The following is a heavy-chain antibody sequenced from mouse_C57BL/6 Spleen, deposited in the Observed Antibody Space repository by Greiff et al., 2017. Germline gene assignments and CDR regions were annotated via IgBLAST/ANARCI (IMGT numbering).Heavy chain of an antibody. J-gene: IGHJ4*01. D-gene: IGHD2-4*01. CDR3: ARIPYYDYDDYAMDY. CDR1: GFTFSDYG. V-gene: IGHV5-17*01. Sequence: EVKLMESGGGLVKPGGSLKLSCAASGFTFSDYGMHWVRQAPEKGLEWVAYISSGSSTIYYADTVKGRFTISRDNAKNTLFLQMTSLGSEDTAMYYCARIPYYDYDDYAMDYWGQGTSVTVSS. CDR2: ISSGSSTI.